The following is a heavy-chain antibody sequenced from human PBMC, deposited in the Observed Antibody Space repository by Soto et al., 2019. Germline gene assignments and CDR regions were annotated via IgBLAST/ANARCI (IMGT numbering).Heavy chain of an antibody. CDR1: GFSFSSYE. J-gene: IGHJ5*02. CDR2: ISYDGNNK. CDR3: ARDLSQVDP. Sequence: QVQLVESGGGVVQPGRSLRLSCAASGFSFSSYEIHWVRQAPGKGLEWVAVISYDGNNKYYADSVKGRFTISRDNSKNTLYLQMNSLRAEDTAVYYCARDLSQVDPWGQGTLVTVSS. V-gene: IGHV3-30-3*01.